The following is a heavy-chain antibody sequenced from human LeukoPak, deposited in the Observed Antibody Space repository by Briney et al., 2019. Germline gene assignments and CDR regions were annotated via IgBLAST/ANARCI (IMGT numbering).Heavy chain of an antibody. CDR3: ARGLMRIAAAGTGYYYYYGMDV. D-gene: IGHD6-13*01. V-gene: IGHV1-8*01. CDR1: GYTFTSYD. CDR2: MNPNSGNT. Sequence: ASVNVSCKASGYTFTSYDIHWVRQATGQGLEWMGWMNPNSGNTGYAQKFQGRVTMTRNTSISTAYMELSSLRSEDTAVYYCARGLMRIAAAGTGYYYYYGMDVWGQGTTVTVSS. J-gene: IGHJ6*02.